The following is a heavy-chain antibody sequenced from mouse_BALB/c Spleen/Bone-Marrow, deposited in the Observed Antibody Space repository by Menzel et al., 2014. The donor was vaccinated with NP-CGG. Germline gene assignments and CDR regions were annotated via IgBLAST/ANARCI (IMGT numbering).Heavy chain of an antibody. Sequence: EVKLVESGPGLVKPSQSLSLTCTVTGCSITSDYAWNWIRQFPGNKLEWMGYISYSGSTSYNPSLKSRISITRDTSKNQFFLQLNSVTTEDTATYYCARNGDYYYFDYWGQGTTLTVSS. D-gene: IGHD2-13*01. CDR1: GCSITSDYA. J-gene: IGHJ2*01. V-gene: IGHV3-2*02. CDR2: ISYSGST. CDR3: ARNGDYYYFDY.